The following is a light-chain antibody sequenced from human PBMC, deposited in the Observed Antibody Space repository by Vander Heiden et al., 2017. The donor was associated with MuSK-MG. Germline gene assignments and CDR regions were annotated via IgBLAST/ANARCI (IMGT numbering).Light chain of an antibody. CDR1: QDISNY. CDR3: QQDDNLPHT. CDR2: DAS. Sequence: DIQMTQSPSSLSASVGDRVTITCQASQDISNYLNWYQQKPGKAPKLLIYDASNLETGVPSRFSGSGSGTDFTFTISSLQPEDVATYYCQQDDNLPHTFGQGTQVEIK. J-gene: IGKJ5*01. V-gene: IGKV1-33*01.